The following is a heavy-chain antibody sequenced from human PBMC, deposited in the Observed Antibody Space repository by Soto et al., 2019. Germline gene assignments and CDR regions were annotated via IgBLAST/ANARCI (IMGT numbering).Heavy chain of an antibody. J-gene: IGHJ3*02. CDR2: VVTNDGTT. D-gene: IGHD3-10*01. Sequence: QVQLVQSGPEVKKPVSSVKVSCKASGRAFKVYTITWVRQAPGQGLEWMGRVVTNDGTTTFAHKFQGRVTITADISASTAYLEPNRLTLDDTAVYYCPREGFGDVYDTFDIWGHGTLVIVFS. CDR1: GRAFKVYT. V-gene: IGHV1-69*08. CDR3: PREGFGDVYDTFDI.